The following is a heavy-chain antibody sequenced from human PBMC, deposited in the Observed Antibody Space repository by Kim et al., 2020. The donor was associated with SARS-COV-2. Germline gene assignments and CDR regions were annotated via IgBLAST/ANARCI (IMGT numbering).Heavy chain of an antibody. D-gene: IGHD3-16*01. CDR2: IYYSGST. V-gene: IGHV4-59*13. Sequence: SETLSLTCTVSGGSISSYYWSWIRQHPGKGLEWIGYIYYSGSTNYNASLKSRVTISVDTSKNQFSLKLSSVTAADTAVYYCARNGGADTLFDPWGQGTLVTVSS. CDR3: ARNGGADTLFDP. CDR1: GGSISSYY. J-gene: IGHJ5*02.